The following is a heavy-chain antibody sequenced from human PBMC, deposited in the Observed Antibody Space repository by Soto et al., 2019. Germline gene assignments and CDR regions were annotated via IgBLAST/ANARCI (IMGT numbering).Heavy chain of an antibody. CDR1: GGSIDRSNYY. J-gene: IGHJ4*02. D-gene: IGHD3-10*01. CDR2: TYYNGNA. Sequence: PSETLSLTYNVSGGSIDRSNYYWDWLRQPPGKGLEWIGTTYYNGNAYYNPSLRSRVSMSVDTSKNQFSLKLVSVTAADTAVYYCARHFVAVVIKGWGYWGQGTLVTVSS. V-gene: IGHV4-39*01. CDR3: ARHFVAVVIKGWGY.